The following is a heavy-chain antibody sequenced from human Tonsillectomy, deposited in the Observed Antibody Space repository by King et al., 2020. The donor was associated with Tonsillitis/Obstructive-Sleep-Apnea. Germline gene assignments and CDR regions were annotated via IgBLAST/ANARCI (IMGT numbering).Heavy chain of an antibody. CDR1: GFTFSSYG. J-gene: IGHJ4*01. CDR3: ARGVRSNYYFDY. D-gene: IGHD4-11*01. CDR2: IWYDGSNK. Sequence: QVQLVESGGGVVQPGRSLRLPCAASGFTFSSYGMHWVRQAPGKGLEWVAVIWYDGSNKYYADSVKGRFTISRDNSKNTLYLQMNSLRAEDTAVYYCARGVRSNYYFDYWGHGTLVTVSS. V-gene: IGHV3-33*01.